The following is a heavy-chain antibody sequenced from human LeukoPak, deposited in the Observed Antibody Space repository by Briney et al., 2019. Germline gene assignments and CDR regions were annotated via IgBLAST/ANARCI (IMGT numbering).Heavy chain of an antibody. V-gene: IGHV3-74*01. CDR1: GFTFSSYW. D-gene: IGHD3-10*01. CDR2: INSDGSST. Sequence: GGSLRLSCAASGFTFSSYWMHWVRQAPGKGLVWVSRINSDGSSTSYADSVKGRFTISGDNAKNTLYLQMNSLSAEDTAVYYCARALLWFGELPPDCWGQGTLVTVSS. CDR3: ARALLWFGELPPDC. J-gene: IGHJ4*02.